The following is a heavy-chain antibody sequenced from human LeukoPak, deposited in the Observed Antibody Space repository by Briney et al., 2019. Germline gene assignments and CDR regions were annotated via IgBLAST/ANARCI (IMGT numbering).Heavy chain of an antibody. CDR1: GLTFNDHA. CDR3: AGAAYYYDRAGLGAVNV. Sequence: GRTLRLSCAVSGLTFNDHAMSWASQAPGKGREGVSGKKWNCDNIGYSDSVRAGYTITRDDAKTSLFLQVQRLRGGNRAFSYCAGAAYYYDRAGLGAVNVCCQGRIVTVSS. CDR2: KKWNCDNI. D-gene: IGHD3-22*01. V-gene: IGHV3-9*01. J-gene: IGHJ3*01.